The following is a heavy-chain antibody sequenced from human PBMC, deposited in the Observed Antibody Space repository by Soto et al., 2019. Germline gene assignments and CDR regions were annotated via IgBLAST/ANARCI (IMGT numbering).Heavy chain of an antibody. CDR2: IIPILGIA. J-gene: IGHJ6*03. D-gene: IGHD3-3*01. CDR3: ARTPPEREWFRPPYYYMDV. Sequence: GASVKVSCKASGGTFSSYTISWVRQAPGQGLEWMGRIIPILGIANYAQKFQGRVTITADKSTSTAYMELSSLRSEDTAVYYCARTPPEREWFRPPYYYMDVWGKGTTVTVSS. CDR1: GGTFSSYT. V-gene: IGHV1-69*02.